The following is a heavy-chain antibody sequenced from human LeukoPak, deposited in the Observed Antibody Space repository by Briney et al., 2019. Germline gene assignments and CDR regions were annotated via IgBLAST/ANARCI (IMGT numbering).Heavy chain of an antibody. V-gene: IGHV1-2*02. CDR2: INPNSGGT. CDR1: GYTFTGYY. D-gene: IGHD3-22*01. J-gene: IGHJ4*02. CDR3: ARGPPYYYDSSGSPINYFDY. Sequence: ASVKVSCKASGYTFTGYYMRWVRQAPGQGLEWMGWINPNSGGTNYAQKFQGRVTMTRGTSISTAYMELSRLRSDDTAVYYCARGPPYYYDSSGSPINYFDYWGQGTLVTVSS.